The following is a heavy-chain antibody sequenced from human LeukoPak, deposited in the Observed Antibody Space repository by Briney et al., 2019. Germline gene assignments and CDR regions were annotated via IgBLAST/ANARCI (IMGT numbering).Heavy chain of an antibody. D-gene: IGHD3-22*01. Sequence: SVKVSCKASGYTFTSYGISWVRQAPGQGLEWTGGIITIFGTVNYAQKFQGRVTITADESTSTAYMELSSLRSEDTAVYYCARGTYYYDSSGYSRNDYWGQGTLVTVSS. V-gene: IGHV1-69*13. CDR3: ARGTYYYDSSGYSRNDY. J-gene: IGHJ4*02. CDR1: GYTFTSYG. CDR2: IITIFGTV.